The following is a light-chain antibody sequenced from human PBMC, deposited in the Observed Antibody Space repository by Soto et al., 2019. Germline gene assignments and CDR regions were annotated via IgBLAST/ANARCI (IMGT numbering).Light chain of an antibody. V-gene: IGLV2-14*01. J-gene: IGLJ2*01. CDR3: SSYTTTDTLA. CDR1: DVRDYNY. Sequence: SALTQPASVSGSPGQSITISCTGSDVRDYNYVSWYQQHPGKAPKVIIYEVSYRPSGGSNRFSGSKSGNTASLTISGLQAEDEADYYCSSYTTTDTLAFGGGTKLTVL. CDR2: EVS.